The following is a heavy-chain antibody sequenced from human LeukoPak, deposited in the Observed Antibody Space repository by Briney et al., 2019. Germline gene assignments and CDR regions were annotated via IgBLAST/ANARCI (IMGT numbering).Heavy chain of an antibody. CDR2: ISSSGSGGNT. V-gene: IGHV3-23*01. Sequence: GGSLRLSCVASGVTLSNYAMGWARQAPGKGLEWVSGISSSGSGGNTYYADSVKGRFTVSRDNSKNTLFLQMNSLRAEDTAVYYCAKDGGLWVSAHWGDSWGRGTLVTVSS. CDR3: AKDGGLWVSAHWGDS. J-gene: IGHJ4*02. D-gene: IGHD7-27*01. CDR1: GVTLSNYA.